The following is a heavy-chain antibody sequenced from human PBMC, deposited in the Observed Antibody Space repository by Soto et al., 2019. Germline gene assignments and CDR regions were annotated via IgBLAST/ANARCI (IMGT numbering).Heavy chain of an antibody. Sequence: GASVKVCCKASGYTFTSYYMHWVRQAPGQGLEWMGIINPSGGSTSYAQKFQGRVTMTRDTSTSTVYMELSSLRSEDTAVYYCAREVNGGTAMVTGYYYGMDVWGQGTTVTVSS. CDR2: INPSGGST. D-gene: IGHD5-18*01. V-gene: IGHV1-46*01. J-gene: IGHJ6*02. CDR1: GYTFTSYY. CDR3: AREVNGGTAMVTGYYYGMDV.